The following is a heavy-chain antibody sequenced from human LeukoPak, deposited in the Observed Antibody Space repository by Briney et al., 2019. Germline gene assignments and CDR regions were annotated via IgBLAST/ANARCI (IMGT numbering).Heavy chain of an antibody. CDR2: IWYDGSNK. CDR1: GFTFSSYG. CDR3: ARFGYSGWNLEY. D-gene: IGHD5-12*01. J-gene: IGHJ4*02. Sequence: GGSLRLSCAASGFTFSSYGMHWVRQAPGKGLEWVAVIWYDGSNKYYADSVKGRFTISRDNSKNTLYLQMNSLRAEDTAVYYCARFGYSGWNLEYWGQGTLVTVSS. V-gene: IGHV3-33*01.